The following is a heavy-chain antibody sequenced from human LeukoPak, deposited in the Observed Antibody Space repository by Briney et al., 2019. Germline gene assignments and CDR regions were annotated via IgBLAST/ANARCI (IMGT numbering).Heavy chain of an antibody. V-gene: IGHV3-33*01. J-gene: IGHJ4*02. CDR1: GFTFSSYG. CDR2: IWYDGSNK. Sequence: GGSLRLSCAASGFTFSSYGMHWVRQAPGKGLEWVAVIWYDGSNKYYADSVKGRFTISRDNSKNTLYLQMNSLRAEDTAVYYCARDSVLWVRGAYYFDYWGQGTLVTVSS. CDR3: ARDSVLWVRGAYYFDY. D-gene: IGHD3-10*01.